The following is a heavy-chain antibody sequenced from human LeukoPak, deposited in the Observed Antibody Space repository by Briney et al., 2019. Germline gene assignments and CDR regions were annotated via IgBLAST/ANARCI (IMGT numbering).Heavy chain of an antibody. V-gene: IGHV3-11*01. D-gene: IGHD6-19*01. Sequence: GGSLRLSCAASGFTFSDYYMSWIRQAPGKGLEWVSCISSSGSTIYYADSVKGRFTISRDNSKNTLYLQMNSLRAEDTAVYYCAKPAISSRGWYYDYWGQGTLVTVSS. CDR2: ISSSGSTI. CDR3: AKPAISSRGWYYDY. CDR1: GFTFSDYY. J-gene: IGHJ4*02.